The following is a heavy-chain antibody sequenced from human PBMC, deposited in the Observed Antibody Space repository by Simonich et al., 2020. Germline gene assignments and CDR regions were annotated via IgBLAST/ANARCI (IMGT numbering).Heavy chain of an antibody. J-gene: IGHJ2*01. D-gene: IGHD6-13*01. CDR1: GYTFTGYY. V-gene: IGHV1-2*02. CDR2: TNPTIGGT. Sequence: QVQLVQSGAEVKKPGASVKVSCKASGYTFTGYYMHWVRQAPGQGLEWMGWTNPTIGGTNYAKKFQGRVTMTRDTSISTAYMELSRLRSDDTAVYYCARDSYSSWYFDLWGRGTLVTVSS. CDR3: ARDSYSSWYFDL.